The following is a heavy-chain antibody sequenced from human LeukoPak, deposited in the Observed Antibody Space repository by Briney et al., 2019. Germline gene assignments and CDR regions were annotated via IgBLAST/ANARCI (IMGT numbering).Heavy chain of an antibody. CDR3: ARGDDSSGYYHLDY. V-gene: IGHV1-69*02. Sequence: PVKVSCKASGGTFSSYTISWVRQAPGQGLEWMGRIIPILGIANYAQKFQGRVTITADKSTSTAYMELSSLRSEDTAVYYCARGDDSSGYYHLDYWGQGTLVTVSS. D-gene: IGHD3-22*01. CDR2: IIPILGIA. CDR1: GGTFSSYT. J-gene: IGHJ4*02.